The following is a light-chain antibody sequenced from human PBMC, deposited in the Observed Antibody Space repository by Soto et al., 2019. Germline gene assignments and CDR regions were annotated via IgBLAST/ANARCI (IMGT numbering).Light chain of an antibody. CDR2: EVS. J-gene: IGLJ1*01. CDR3: SSYTSSSNPYV. CDR1: NSDIGGYNY. V-gene: IGLV2-14*01. Sequence: QSALTRPASVSGSPGQSITISCTGTNSDIGGYNYVSWYQQHPGKAPKLMIYEVSNRPSGVSNRFSGSKSGNTASLTISGLQAEDEADYYCSSYTSSSNPYVFGTGTKV.